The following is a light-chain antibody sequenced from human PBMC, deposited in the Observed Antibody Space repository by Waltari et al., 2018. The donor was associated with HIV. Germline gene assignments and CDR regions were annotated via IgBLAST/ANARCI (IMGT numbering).Light chain of an antibody. V-gene: IGLV2-14*03. J-gene: IGLJ2*01. Sequence: QSALTQPASVYGSPGQSITISCTGTSSDIGDYEYVSWYRQHPDKSPQLLIYDVFYRPSGVSHRFSGSKSGNTASLTISGLQAEDEAVYSCSSYTTTNTIIFGGGTKLTVL. CDR2: DVF. CDR3: SSYTTTNTII. CDR1: SSDIGDYEY.